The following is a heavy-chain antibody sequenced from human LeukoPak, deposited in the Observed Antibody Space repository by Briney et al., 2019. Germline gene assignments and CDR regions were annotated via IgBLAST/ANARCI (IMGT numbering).Heavy chain of an antibody. V-gene: IGHV4-39*07. D-gene: IGHD3-3*02. CDR1: GGSISSSSYY. CDR3: ARGKIRHSDY. J-gene: IGHJ4*02. Sequence: SETLSLTCTVSGGSISSSSYYWGWIRQPPGKGLEWIGSIYYSGSTYYNPSLKSRVTISVDTSKNQLSLKLSSVTAADTAVYYCARGKIRHSDYWGQGTLVTVSS. CDR2: IYYSGST.